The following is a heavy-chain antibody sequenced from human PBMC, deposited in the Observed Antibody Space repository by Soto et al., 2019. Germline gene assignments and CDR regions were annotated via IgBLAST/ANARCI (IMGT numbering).Heavy chain of an antibody. Sequence: VQLLESGGGLVQPGGSLRLSCTASRFTFSSYALSWVRQAPGKGLEWVSAISTSGAITYYAESVRGRFTISRDDSNNTLYLQMKCLRAEHTAVYYCAKRCRHCSDDSPSSGGQGTLVTVSS. CDR1: RFTFSSYA. V-gene: IGHV3-23*01. J-gene: IGHJ4*02. CDR2: ISTSGAIT. CDR3: AKRCRHCSDDSPSS. D-gene: IGHD2-15*01.